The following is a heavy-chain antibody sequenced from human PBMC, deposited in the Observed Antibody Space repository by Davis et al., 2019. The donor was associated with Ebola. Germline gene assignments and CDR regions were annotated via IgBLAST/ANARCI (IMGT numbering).Heavy chain of an antibody. CDR3: ARDRGMGSGDWFDP. Sequence: PGGSLRLSCAASGFTFSNYAMSWVRQAPGKGLEWVSAISGGGNTYYADSVKGRFTISRDNAKNSLYLQMNSLRAEDTDVYYCARDRGMGSGDWFDPWGQGTLVTVSS. CDR1: GFTFSNYA. D-gene: IGHD6-25*01. J-gene: IGHJ5*02. V-gene: IGHV3-69-1*01. CDR2: ISGGGNT.